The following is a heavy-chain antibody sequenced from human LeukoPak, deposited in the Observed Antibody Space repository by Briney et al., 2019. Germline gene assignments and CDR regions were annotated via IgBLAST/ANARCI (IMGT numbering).Heavy chain of an antibody. CDR2: THSSGST. CDR1: GGPISSYY. V-gene: IGHV4-4*07. J-gene: IGHJ4*02. CDR3: GRGYCGGDCYSGSKYYFDY. D-gene: IGHD2-21*02. Sequence: SETLSLTCTVSGGPISSYYWSWIRQPAGKGLEWIGRTHSSGSTNYNPSLQSGVTMSVDTSTSQFSLNLTSVTAADTAVYYCGRGYCGGDCYSGSKYYFDYWGQGTLVTVSS.